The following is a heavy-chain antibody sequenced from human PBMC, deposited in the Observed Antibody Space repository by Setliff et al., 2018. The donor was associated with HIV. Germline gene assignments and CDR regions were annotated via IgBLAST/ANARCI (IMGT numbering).Heavy chain of an antibody. V-gene: IGHV4-34*01. CDR2: IRPSGGT. D-gene: IGHD3-10*01. Sequence: PSETLSLTCAVYGGSFSGYYWSWIRQPPGKGLGWIGKIRPSGGTNYNPSLKSRVPISVDSSKNQFSLKLSSVTAADTAVYFCARTLWFEESASYDAFDIWGQGTMVTVSS. CDR3: ARTLWFEESASYDAFDI. J-gene: IGHJ3*02. CDR1: GGSFSGYY.